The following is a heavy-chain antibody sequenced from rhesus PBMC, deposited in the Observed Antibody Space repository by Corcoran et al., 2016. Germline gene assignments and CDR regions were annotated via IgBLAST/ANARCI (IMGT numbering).Heavy chain of an antibody. V-gene: IGHV2-1*01. Sequence: QVTLKESGPALVKPTQTLTLTCTFSGFSLSTSGLGVGWIRPPPRKTLEWLALIYWDDDKRYSTSLKSRLTISKDTSKNQVVLTMTNMDPVDTATYYCARVRGSGWTNYFDYWGQGVLVTVSS. D-gene: IGHD6-31*01. CDR1: GFSLSTSGLG. J-gene: IGHJ4*01. CDR3: ARVRGSGWTNYFDY. CDR2: IYWDDDK.